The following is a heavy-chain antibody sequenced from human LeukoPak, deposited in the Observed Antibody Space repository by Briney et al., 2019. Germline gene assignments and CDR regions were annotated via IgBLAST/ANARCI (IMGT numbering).Heavy chain of an antibody. J-gene: IGHJ5*02. D-gene: IGHD3-10*01. Sequence: ASVKVSCKASGYTFTSYDINWVRQATGQGLEWMGWMNPNSGNTGYAQKFQGRVTITRNTSISTAYMELSSLRSEDTAVYYCARGAYYYGSGSYNWFDPWGQGTLVTVSS. V-gene: IGHV1-8*03. CDR3: ARGAYYYGSGSYNWFDP. CDR2: MNPNSGNT. CDR1: GYTFTSYD.